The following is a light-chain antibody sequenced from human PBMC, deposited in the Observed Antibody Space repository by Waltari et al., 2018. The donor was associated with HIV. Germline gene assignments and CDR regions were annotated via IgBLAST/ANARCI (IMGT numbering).Light chain of an antibody. J-gene: IGKJ2*01. CDR1: QSVTSRF. CDR2: RAS. Sequence: EIVLTQSPGTLSLSPGERATLSCRASQSVTSRFLAWYQQKPGQAPRPLIYRASSRATGIPDRFSGSGSGTDFTLTISTLEPEDFAVYYCQQYGSSPPYTFGQGTKLEIK. V-gene: IGKV3-20*01. CDR3: QQYGSSPPYT.